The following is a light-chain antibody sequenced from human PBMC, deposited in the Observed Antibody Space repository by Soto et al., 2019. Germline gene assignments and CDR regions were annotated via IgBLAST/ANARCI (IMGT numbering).Light chain of an antibody. V-gene: IGKV3-20*01. CDR3: QQYGNSPGT. Sequence: EIVLTQSPGTLSLSPGERATPFSGASRGVGSNNLAWYRLKPGQSPSLLIYSTSIRAAGIPDRFSGSGSGTEFTLTISRLEPEDFAVYYCQQYGNSPGTFGQGTKVE. J-gene: IGKJ1*01. CDR2: STS. CDR1: RGVGSNN.